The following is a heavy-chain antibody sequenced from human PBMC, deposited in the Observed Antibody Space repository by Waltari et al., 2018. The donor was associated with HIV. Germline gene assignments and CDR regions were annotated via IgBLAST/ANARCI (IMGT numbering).Heavy chain of an antibody. Sequence: QVQLVESGGGVVQPGRSLRLSCAASGFTFSSYGMHWVRKAPGKGLEWVAVIWYDGSNKYYADSVQGRFTISRDNSKNTLYLQMNSLRAEDTAMYYCAKGSEMATIMFFDYWGQGTLVTVSS. CDR3: AKGSEMATIMFFDY. CDR2: IWYDGSNK. D-gene: IGHD5-12*01. V-gene: IGHV3-30*18. CDR1: GFTFSSYG. J-gene: IGHJ4*02.